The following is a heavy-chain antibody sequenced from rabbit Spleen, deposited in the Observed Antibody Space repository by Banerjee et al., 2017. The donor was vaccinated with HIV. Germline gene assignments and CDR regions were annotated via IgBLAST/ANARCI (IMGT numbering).Heavy chain of an antibody. Sequence: QSLEESGGDLVKPGASLTLTCTVSGFSLSSYWMYWVRQAPGKGLGWIAPIIGGGSDSETDYASSVNGRFTISKTSSTTVTLQMTSLTAADTATYFCAGEDDASYGCLGLWGPGTLVTVS. D-gene: IGHD6-1*01. CDR2: IIGGGSDSET. J-gene: IGHJ6*01. CDR1: GFSLSSYW. V-gene: IGHV1S40*01. CDR3: AGEDDASYGCLGL.